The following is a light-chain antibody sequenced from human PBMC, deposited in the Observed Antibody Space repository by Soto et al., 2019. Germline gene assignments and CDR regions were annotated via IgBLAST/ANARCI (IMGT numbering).Light chain of an antibody. CDR3: SSYTSSNVYV. CDR2: EVS. V-gene: IGLV2-14*01. Sequence: QSALTQPASASGSPGQSITISCTGTSSDVDGYNSVSWYQQHPGKAPKVMIYEVSNRPSGVSNRFSGSKSGNTASLTISGLQAEDEADYYCSSYTSSNVYVFGTGTKLTVL. CDR1: SSDVDGYNS. J-gene: IGLJ1*01.